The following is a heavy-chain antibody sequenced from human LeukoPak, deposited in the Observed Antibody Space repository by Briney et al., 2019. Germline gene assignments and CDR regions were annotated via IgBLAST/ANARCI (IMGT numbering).Heavy chain of an antibody. Sequence: SETLSLTYTVSGGSISSYYWSWIRQPPGKGLEWIGYIYYSGSTNYNPSLKSRVTISIDTSKNQFSLKLTSVTAADTAVYYCARGPWEYSSGDCWGQGTLVTVSS. CDR2: IYYSGST. V-gene: IGHV4-59*12. J-gene: IGHJ4*02. CDR1: GGSISSYY. D-gene: IGHD6-25*01. CDR3: ARGPWEYSSGDC.